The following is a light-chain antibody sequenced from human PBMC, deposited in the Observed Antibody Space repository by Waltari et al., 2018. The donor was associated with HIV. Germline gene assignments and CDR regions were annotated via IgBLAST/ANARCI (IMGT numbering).Light chain of an antibody. CDR3: AAWDDSLDGFV. CDR2: SND. J-gene: IGLJ1*01. Sequence: QSVLTQPPSASGSPGQRVTLSCSGSSSNIGRNTVNWSQQVPGTAPKLLIYSNDPRPSGVPDRFSGSKSGTSASLAISGLQSEDEADYYCAAWDDSLDGFVFGTGTKVTVL. CDR1: SSNIGRNT. V-gene: IGLV1-44*01.